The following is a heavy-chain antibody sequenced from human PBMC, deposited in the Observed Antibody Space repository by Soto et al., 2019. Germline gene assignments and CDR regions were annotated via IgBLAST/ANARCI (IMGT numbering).Heavy chain of an antibody. D-gene: IGHD2-2*02. CDR2: ISSSSSYI. Sequence: GGSLRLSCAASGFTFSSYSMNWVRQAPGKGLEWVSSISSSSSYIYYADSVKGRFTISRNNAKNSLYLQMNSLRAEDTAVYYCARGPYCSSTSCYSRVGYYYYGMDVWGQGTTVTVSS. J-gene: IGHJ6*02. V-gene: IGHV3-21*01. CDR1: GFTFSSYS. CDR3: ARGPYCSSTSCYSRVGYYYYGMDV.